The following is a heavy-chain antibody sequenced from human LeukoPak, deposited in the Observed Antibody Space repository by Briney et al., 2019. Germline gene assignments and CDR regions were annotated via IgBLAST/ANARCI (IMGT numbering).Heavy chain of an antibody. CDR2: IKSKTDGGTT. D-gene: IGHD5-12*01. Sequence: GGSLRLSCAASGFTFSNAWMSWVRQAPGKGLEWVGRIKSKTDGGTTDYAAPVKGRFTISRDDSKNTLCLQMNSLKTEDTAVYYCTTDGAYSGYDPAGYFDYWGQGTLVTVSS. V-gene: IGHV3-15*01. CDR3: TTDGAYSGYDPAGYFDY. J-gene: IGHJ4*02. CDR1: GFTFSNAW.